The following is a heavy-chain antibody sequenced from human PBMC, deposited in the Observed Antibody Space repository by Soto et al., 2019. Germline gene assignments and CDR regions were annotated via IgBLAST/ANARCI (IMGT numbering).Heavy chain of an antibody. Sequence: VQLVESGGGLVQPGGSLRLSCAASGFTFSSYEMNWVRQAPGKGLEWVSYITGSGNTIYYADSVKGRFTISRDNAKNSMYLQMNSLRAEDTAVYYCARGGSYFDYWGQGTLVTVSS. CDR3: ARGGSYFDY. CDR2: ITGSGNTI. V-gene: IGHV3-48*03. J-gene: IGHJ4*02. D-gene: IGHD1-26*01. CDR1: GFTFSSYE.